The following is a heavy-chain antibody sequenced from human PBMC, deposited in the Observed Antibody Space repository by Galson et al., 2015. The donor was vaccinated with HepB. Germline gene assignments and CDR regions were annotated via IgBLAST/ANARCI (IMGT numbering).Heavy chain of an antibody. CDR2: IIPIFGTA. D-gene: IGHD3-10*01. CDR1: GGTFSSYA. CDR3: ARTTTYGSGSYPQYYYYYGMDV. J-gene: IGHJ6*02. V-gene: IGHV1-69*06. Sequence: SVKVSCKASGGTFSSYAISWVRQAPGQGLEWMGGIIPIFGTANYAQKFQGRVTITADKSTSTAYMELSSLRSEDTAVYYCARTTTYGSGSYPQYYYYYGMDVWGQGTTVTVSS.